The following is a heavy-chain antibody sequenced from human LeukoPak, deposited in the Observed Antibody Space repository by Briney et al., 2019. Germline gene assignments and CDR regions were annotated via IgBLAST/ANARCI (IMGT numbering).Heavy chain of an antibody. CDR2: ISGSGGST. Sequence: PGGSLRLSCAASGFTFSSSGMTCVRQAPGKGLEWASAISGSGGSTYYPDSVKGRFTISRDNSKNTLYLQMNSLRAEDTAVYYCAKPGPYYFEFWGQGTLVTVSS. CDR3: AKPGPYYFEF. J-gene: IGHJ4*02. CDR1: GFTFSSSG. V-gene: IGHV3-23*01.